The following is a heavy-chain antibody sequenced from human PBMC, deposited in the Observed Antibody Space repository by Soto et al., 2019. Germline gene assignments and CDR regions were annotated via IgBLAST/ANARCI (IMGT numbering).Heavy chain of an antibody. CDR1: GYTFTSYY. CDR2: INPSGGST. J-gene: IGHJ6*02. Sequence: GASVKVSCKASGYTFTSYYMHWVRQAPGQGLEWMGIINPSGGSTSYAQKFQGRVTMTRDTSTSTVYMELSSLRSEDTAVYYCASPRMGATDQYYYYGMDVWGQGTTVTVS. V-gene: IGHV1-46*01. CDR3: ASPRMGATDQYYYYGMDV. D-gene: IGHD1-26*01.